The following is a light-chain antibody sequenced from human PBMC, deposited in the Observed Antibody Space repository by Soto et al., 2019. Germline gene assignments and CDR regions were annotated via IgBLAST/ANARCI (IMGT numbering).Light chain of an antibody. CDR2: GAS. V-gene: IGKV3-20*01. Sequence: EIVLTQSPGTLSLSPGERATLSCRASQSVSSSYLAWYQQKPGQAPRLLVYGASSRVTGIPDRFSGSGSGTAFTLTINRLEPEDFAVYYCQHSRTFGLGTKVEIK. CDR1: QSVSSSY. CDR3: QHSRT. J-gene: IGKJ1*01.